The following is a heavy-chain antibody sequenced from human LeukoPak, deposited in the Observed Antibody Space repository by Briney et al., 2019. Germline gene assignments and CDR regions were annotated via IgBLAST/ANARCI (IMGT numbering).Heavy chain of an antibody. J-gene: IGHJ3*01. CDR1: GFSFRVYS. CDR2: IKHKVDGGTT. D-gene: IGHD2-21*02. CDR3: TTDERYCGGDCYSDAYDL. Sequence: PGGSLRLSCAAFGFSFRVYSMNWVRQAPGKGLEWVGRIKHKVDGGTTDYAAPVKGRFTISRDDSKNTLYLQMNSLKTEDTALYYCTTDERYCGGDCYSDAYDLWGQGTMVTVSS. V-gene: IGHV3-15*01.